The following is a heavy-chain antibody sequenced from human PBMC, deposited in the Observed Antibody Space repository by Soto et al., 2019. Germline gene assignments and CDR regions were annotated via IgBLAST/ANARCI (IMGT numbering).Heavy chain of an antibody. D-gene: IGHD6-19*01. CDR1: HYTLIRYG. CDR2: ISAYNGDT. J-gene: IGHJ6*02. V-gene: IGHV1-18*01. Sequence: ASVKVSCKASHYTLIRYGISWVRQAPGQGLEWMGWISAYNGDTRYAQKLQGRVTMTTDTSTSTAYMELRSLRSDDTAVYYCARVLGTAVTMDVWGQGTKVTVSS. CDR3: ARVLGTAVTMDV.